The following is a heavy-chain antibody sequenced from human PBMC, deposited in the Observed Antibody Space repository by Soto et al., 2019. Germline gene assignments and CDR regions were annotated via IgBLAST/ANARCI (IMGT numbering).Heavy chain of an antibody. V-gene: IGHV3-23*01. D-gene: IGHD3-22*01. Sequence: PGGSLRLSCAASALTFNNYAMSWVRQAPGKGLGWVSGIGGSGRTTYYADSVKGRFTISRDNSNNTLFPQMNSLRAEDTAVYYCAKSRYSDSSGDFYDYWGQGTLVTVSS. CDR1: ALTFNNYA. CDR3: AKSRYSDSSGDFYDY. CDR2: IGGSGRTT. J-gene: IGHJ4*02.